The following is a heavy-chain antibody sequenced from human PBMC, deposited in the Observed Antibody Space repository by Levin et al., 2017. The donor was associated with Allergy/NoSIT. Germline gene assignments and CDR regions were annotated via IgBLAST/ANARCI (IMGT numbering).Heavy chain of an antibody. V-gene: IGHV3-33*01. CDR2: IWYDGSNK. CDR3: ARAGNRVLRRDGYDYGLDY. CDR1: GFSFSSYG. D-gene: IGHD5-24*01. J-gene: IGHJ4*02. Sequence: GGSLRLSCAASGFSFSSYGMHWVRQAPGKGLEWVAVIWYDGSNKAYADSVKGRFSISRETSNNTLYLQMNSLRVEDTAMYYCARAGNRVLRRDGYDYGLDYWGQGTLVTVSS.